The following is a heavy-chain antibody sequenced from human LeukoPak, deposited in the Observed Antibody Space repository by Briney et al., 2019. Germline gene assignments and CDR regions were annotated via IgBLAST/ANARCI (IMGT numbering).Heavy chain of an antibody. CDR2: IYSGGST. J-gene: IGHJ4*02. CDR3: ARARGLDYYYDSSGYLDY. Sequence: PGGSLRLSCAASGFTFSSYAMSWVRQAPGKGLEWVSVIYSGGSTYYADSVKGRFTISRDNSKNTLYLQMNSLRAEDTAVYYCARARGLDYYYDSSGYLDYWGQGTLVTVSS. D-gene: IGHD3-22*01. CDR1: GFTFSSYA. V-gene: IGHV3-66*01.